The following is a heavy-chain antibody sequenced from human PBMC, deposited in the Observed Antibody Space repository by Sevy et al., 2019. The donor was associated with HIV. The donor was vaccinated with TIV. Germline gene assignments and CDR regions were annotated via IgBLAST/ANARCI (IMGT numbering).Heavy chain of an antibody. D-gene: IGHD6-13*01. CDR1: GGSISSSNW. CDR2: IYRSGST. J-gene: IGHJ2*01. CDR3: ARGGPYSSSLYFDL. V-gene: IGHV4-4*02. Sequence: SETLSLTCAVSGGSISSSNWWSWVRQAPGKGLEWIGEIYRSGSTNYNPSLKSRVTISVDKSKNQFSLKLSSVTAADTAVYYCARGGPYSSSLYFDLWGRGTLVTVSS.